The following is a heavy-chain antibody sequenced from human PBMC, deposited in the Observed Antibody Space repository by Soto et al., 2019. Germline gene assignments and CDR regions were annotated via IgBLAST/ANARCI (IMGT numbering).Heavy chain of an antibody. Sequence: TGESLKISCQGSGYSFTSYWIGWVRQMPGKGLEWMGIIYPGDSDTRYSPSFQGQVTISADKPISTAYLQWSSLKASDTAMYYCATTPIVGATHYFDYWGQGTLGTVS. CDR2: IYPGDSDT. D-gene: IGHD1-26*01. V-gene: IGHV5-51*01. CDR1: GYSFTSYW. J-gene: IGHJ4*02. CDR3: ATTPIVGATHYFDY.